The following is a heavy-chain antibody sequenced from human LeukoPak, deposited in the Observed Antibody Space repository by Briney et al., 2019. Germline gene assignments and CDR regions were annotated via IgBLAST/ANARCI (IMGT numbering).Heavy chain of an antibody. V-gene: IGHV3-7*05. J-gene: IGHJ4*02. CDR1: GFTFSSYS. Sequence: GGSLRLSCAASGFTFSSYSMSWVRQAPGKGLEWVANIKQDGSEKYYVDSVKGRFTISRDNAKNSLYLQMNSLRAENTAVYYCAGSSGWARYFDYWGQGTLVTVSS. CDR3: AGSSGWARYFDY. D-gene: IGHD6-19*01. CDR2: IKQDGSEK.